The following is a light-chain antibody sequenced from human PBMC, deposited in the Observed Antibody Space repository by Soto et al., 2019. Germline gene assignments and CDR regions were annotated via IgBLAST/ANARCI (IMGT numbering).Light chain of an antibody. CDR2: AAS. Sequence: EIVLMQSPGTLSLSPGERATLSCRASQYMTRTYIAWYQQKPGQAPRLLIYAASNRATGIPDKFSGSGSGADYSLTISRLEPEDVAIYYCQQFSSPPVFPFGQGTKLEIK. CDR1: QYMTRTY. CDR3: QQFSSPPVFP. V-gene: IGKV3-20*01. J-gene: IGKJ2*01.